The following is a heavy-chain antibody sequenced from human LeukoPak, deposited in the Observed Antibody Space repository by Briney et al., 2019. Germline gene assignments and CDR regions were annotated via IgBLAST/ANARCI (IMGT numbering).Heavy chain of an antibody. CDR2: IYTSGST. J-gene: IGHJ3*02. CDR3: ARGRIPLRMRGAFDI. Sequence: PSETLSLTCTVSGGSISGYYWSWIRQPAGKGLEWIGRIYTSGSTNYNPSLKSRVTMSVDTSKNQFSLKLSSVTAADTAVYYCARGRIPLRMRGAFDIWGQGTMVTVSS. D-gene: IGHD1-14*01. V-gene: IGHV4-4*07. CDR1: GGSISGYY.